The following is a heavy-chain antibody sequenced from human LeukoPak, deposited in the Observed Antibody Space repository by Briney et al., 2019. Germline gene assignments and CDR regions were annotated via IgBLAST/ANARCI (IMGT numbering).Heavy chain of an antibody. CDR1: GGTFSSYA. CDR3: ASTRGSSPYYFDY. Sequence: GASVKVSCKASGGTFSSYAISWVRQAPGQGLEWMGGIIPIFGTANYAQKFQGRVTITADESTSTAYMELSSLRSEDTAVYYCASTRGSSPYYFDYWGQGTLVTVSS. V-gene: IGHV1-69*13. D-gene: IGHD6-6*01. CDR2: IIPIFGTA. J-gene: IGHJ4*02.